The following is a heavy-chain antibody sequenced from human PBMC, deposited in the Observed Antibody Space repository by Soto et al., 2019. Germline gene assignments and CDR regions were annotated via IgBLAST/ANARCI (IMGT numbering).Heavy chain of an antibody. D-gene: IGHD3-3*01. CDR1: GFTFSSYW. CDR2: IKQDGSEK. V-gene: IGHV3-7*05. CDR3: ARVPYYDFWSGYYYYYVMDV. Sequence: EVQLVESGGGLVQPGGSLRLSCAASGFTFSSYWMSWVRQAPGKGLEWVANIKQDGSEKYYVDSVKGRFTISRENAKNSLYLQMNSLRAEDTAVYYCARVPYYDFWSGYYYYYVMDVWGQGTTVTVSS. J-gene: IGHJ6*02.